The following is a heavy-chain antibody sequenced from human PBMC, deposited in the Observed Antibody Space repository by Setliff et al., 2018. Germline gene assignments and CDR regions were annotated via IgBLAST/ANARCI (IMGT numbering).Heavy chain of an antibody. CDR3: ARVRRGGYYGSGSSPFDY. J-gene: IGHJ4*02. Sequence: SETLSLTCAVYGGSFSGYYWSWIRQPPGNGLEWIGEINHSGSTNYNPSLKSRVTISVDTSKNQFSLKLSSVTAVDTAVYYCARVRRGGYYGSGSSPFDYWGQGTLVTVSS. D-gene: IGHD3-10*01. CDR1: GGSFSGYY. V-gene: IGHV4-34*01. CDR2: INHSGST.